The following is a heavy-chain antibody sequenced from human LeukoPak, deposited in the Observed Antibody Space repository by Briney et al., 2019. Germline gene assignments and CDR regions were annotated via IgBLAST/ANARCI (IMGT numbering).Heavy chain of an antibody. J-gene: IGHJ4*02. Sequence: GESLKISCKGSGYSFTSYWIGWVRQMPGKGLEWMGIIYPGDSDTRYSPSFQGQVTISADKSISTAYLQWSSLKASDTAMYYCARGTRGHIVVVPAATPQYFDYWGQGTLVTVSS. CDR3: ARGTRGHIVVVPAATPQYFDY. V-gene: IGHV5-51*01. CDR1: GYSFTSYW. D-gene: IGHD2-2*01. CDR2: IYPGDSDT.